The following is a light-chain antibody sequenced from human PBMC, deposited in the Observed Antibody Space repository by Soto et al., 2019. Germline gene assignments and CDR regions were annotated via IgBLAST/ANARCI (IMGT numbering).Light chain of an antibody. J-gene: IGLJ1*01. CDR2: DVT. CDR3: CSYAGSFYV. CDR1: SCDVGGYDY. Sequence: QSVLTRPRSVSGSHRQSVTISCTGTSCDVGGYDYVSWYQQHPGKAPKLMIFDVTKRPSGVPDRFSGSKSGNTASLTISGLQAEDEAHYSCCSYAGSFYVFGSGTKVTVL. V-gene: IGLV2-11*01.